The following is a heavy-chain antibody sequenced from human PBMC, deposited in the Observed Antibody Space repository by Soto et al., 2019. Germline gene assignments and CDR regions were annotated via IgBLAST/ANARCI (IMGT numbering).Heavy chain of an antibody. Sequence: PGESLKISCKGSGFTFTTYWIGWVRQVPGKGLEWMGVIYPDDSDTRYSPSFQGRVTISADKSNSTAYLQWSSLEASDTAVYYCARAFRSNYYAFWGQATLVTVSS. J-gene: IGHJ4*02. D-gene: IGHD3-3*01. CDR3: ARAFRSNYYAF. CDR1: GFTFTTYW. CDR2: IYPDDSDT. V-gene: IGHV5-51*01.